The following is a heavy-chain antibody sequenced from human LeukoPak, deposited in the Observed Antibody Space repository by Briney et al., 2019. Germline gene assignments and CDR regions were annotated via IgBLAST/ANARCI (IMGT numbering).Heavy chain of an antibody. CDR2: ISGSGGST. D-gene: IGHD6-19*01. Sequence: PGGSLRLSCAASGFTFSSYAMSWVRQAPXXXLEWVSAISGSGGSTYYADSVKGRFTISRDNSKNTLYLQMNSLRAEDTAVYYCAKVWYSSGWYEWLYYFDYWGQGTLVTVSS. V-gene: IGHV3-23*01. J-gene: IGHJ4*02. CDR1: GFTFSSYA. CDR3: AKVWYSSGWYEWLYYFDY.